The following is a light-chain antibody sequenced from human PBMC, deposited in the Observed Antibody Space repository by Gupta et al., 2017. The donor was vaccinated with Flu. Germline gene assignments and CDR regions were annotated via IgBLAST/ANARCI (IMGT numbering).Light chain of an antibody. CDR2: KTS. CDR3: QFQHT. Sequence: SASLGDRVTSTCRASQIISSLLAWYQQKPGKAPKILIYKTSSLKSGVPSRFSGSGSGTEFTLTINSLQPDDSATYYCQFQHTFSQGTKLEIK. J-gene: IGKJ2*01. CDR1: QIISSL. V-gene: IGKV1-5*03.